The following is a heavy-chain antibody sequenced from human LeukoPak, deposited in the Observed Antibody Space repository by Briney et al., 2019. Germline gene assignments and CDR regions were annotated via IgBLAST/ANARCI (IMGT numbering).Heavy chain of an antibody. CDR3: ASLCRRTVVTLARFDY. V-gene: IGHV3-74*01. CDR2: ITSDGTTT. J-gene: IGHJ4*02. D-gene: IGHD4-23*01. CDR1: GLTLSRSL. Sequence: PGGSLLHSCASSGLTLSRSLMHWVRQAPGKGLMWVSRITSDGTTTHYADSVKGRFTISRHNAQNTLYLQMNSLRAEDTAVYHCASLCRRTVVTLARFDYLGEGTLVTVSS.